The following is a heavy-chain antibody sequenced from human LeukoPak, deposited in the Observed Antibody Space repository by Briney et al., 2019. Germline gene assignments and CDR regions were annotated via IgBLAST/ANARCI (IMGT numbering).Heavy chain of an antibody. CDR1: GGSISSYY. CDR2: IYYSGST. D-gene: IGHD3-22*01. V-gene: IGHV4-59*01. CDR3: ARGIYYAGTSFDY. Sequence: PSETLSLTCIVSGGSISSYYWTWIRQPPGKGLEWIGYIYYSGSTNYNPSLKSRVTISVDTSKNQFSLKLTSVTAADTAVYYCARGIYYAGTSFDYWGQGTLVTVSS. J-gene: IGHJ4*02.